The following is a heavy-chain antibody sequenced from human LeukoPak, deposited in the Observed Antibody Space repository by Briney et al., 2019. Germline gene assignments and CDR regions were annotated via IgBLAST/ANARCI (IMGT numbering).Heavy chain of an antibody. Sequence: GSLRLSCAASGFTFSDCPMHWVRQAPGKGLEWVTVISYDGSSTYYSDSVKGRFTISRDNSKNTLYLQMNSLQTEDTAVYYCTTITMMLIHPDYWGQGTLVTVSS. V-gene: IGHV3-30-3*01. CDR2: ISYDGSST. D-gene: IGHD3-22*01. CDR3: TTITMMLIHPDY. J-gene: IGHJ4*02. CDR1: GFTFSDCP.